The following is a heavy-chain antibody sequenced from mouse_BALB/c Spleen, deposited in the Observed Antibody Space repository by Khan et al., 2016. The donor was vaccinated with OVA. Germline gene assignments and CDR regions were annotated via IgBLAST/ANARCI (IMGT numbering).Heavy chain of an antibody. CDR3: TRDRIDS. V-gene: IGHV1-7*01. J-gene: IGHJ2*01. CDR1: GYTFTTYW. Sequence: QVQLKQSGAELAKPGASVKMSCKASGYTFTTYWMHWVKQRPGQGLEWIGYINPTSGYTDYNERFKDKATLSADKSSSTAYMQLSSLTSECSAVYYCTRDRIDSWGQGTTLTVSS. CDR2: INPTSGYT.